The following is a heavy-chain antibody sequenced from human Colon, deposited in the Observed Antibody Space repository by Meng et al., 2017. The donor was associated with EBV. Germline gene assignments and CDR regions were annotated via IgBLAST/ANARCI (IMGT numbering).Heavy chain of an antibody. CDR3: ARGPGGSYYLYYFDY. CDR2: INHSGST. Sequence: VRQQQVWAGLLKPSGTLVPTCSVYGGSFSGYYWSWILQPPEKGLEWIGEINHSGSTNCNPSLKSRVTISVDTSKKQFSLKLSSVTAADTAVYYCARGPGGSYYLYYFDYWGQGTLVTVSS. V-gene: IGHV4-34*01. CDR1: GGSFSGYY. J-gene: IGHJ4*02. D-gene: IGHD1-26*01.